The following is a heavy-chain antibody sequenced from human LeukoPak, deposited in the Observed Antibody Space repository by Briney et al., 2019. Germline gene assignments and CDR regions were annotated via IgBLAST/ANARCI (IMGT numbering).Heavy chain of an antibody. Sequence: SETLSLTCAVYGGSFSGYYWSWIRQPPGKGLEWIGEINHSGSTNYNPSLKSRVTISVDTSKNQFSLKLSSVTAAATAVYYCAGRPPPVWFGEWDYFDYWGQGTLVTVSS. CDR2: INHSGST. V-gene: IGHV4-34*01. CDR1: GGSFSGYY. D-gene: IGHD3-10*01. CDR3: AGRPPPVWFGEWDYFDY. J-gene: IGHJ4*02.